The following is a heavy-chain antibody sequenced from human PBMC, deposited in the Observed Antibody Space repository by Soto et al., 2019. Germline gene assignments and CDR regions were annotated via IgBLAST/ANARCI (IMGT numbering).Heavy chain of an antibody. J-gene: IGHJ5*02. V-gene: IGHV3-9*01. Sequence: EVQLVESGGGLVQPGRSLRLSCAASGFTFDDYAMHWVRQAPGKGLEWVSGISSHSGSIGYADSVKGRFTISRDNAKNSLYLQMNGVRAEATALYYCAKAGDYRGPHIWFDPWGQGTLVTVSS. CDR3: AKAGDYRGPHIWFDP. D-gene: IGHD4-17*01. CDR1: GFTFDDYA. CDR2: ISSHSGSI.